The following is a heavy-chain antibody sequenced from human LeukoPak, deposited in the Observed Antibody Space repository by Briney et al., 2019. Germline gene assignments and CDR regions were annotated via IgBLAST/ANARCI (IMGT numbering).Heavy chain of an antibody. V-gene: IGHV4-34*01. J-gene: IGHJ3*02. CDR2: SNHSRSS. D-gene: IGHD2-2*01. Sequence: SEPLSLPGAVYGASFSGYYWSWIRQPPGKGLEWIGESNHSRSSNYTPSLKTRVTISVDTSKRQFSLTLSSVAAADTAVYYCARGMGGNYQLLTSPDALDIWGQGKMVTVSS. CDR3: ARGMGGNYQLLTSPDALDI. CDR1: GASFSGYY.